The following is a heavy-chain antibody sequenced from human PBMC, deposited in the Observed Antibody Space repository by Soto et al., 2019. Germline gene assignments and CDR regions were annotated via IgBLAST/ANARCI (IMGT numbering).Heavy chain of an antibody. CDR1: GGSISSGGYY. J-gene: IGHJ6*02. D-gene: IGHD3-10*01. V-gene: IGHV4-31*03. CDR3: ARVAGVDYYGSGSYYLQRWYYYYYGMDV. Sequence: SETLSLTCTVSGGSISSGGYYWSWIRQHPGKGLEWIGYIYYSGSTYYNPSLKSRVTISVDTSKNQFSLKLSSVTAADTAVYYCARVAGVDYYGSGSYYLQRWYYYYYGMDVWGQGTTVTVSS. CDR2: IYYSGST.